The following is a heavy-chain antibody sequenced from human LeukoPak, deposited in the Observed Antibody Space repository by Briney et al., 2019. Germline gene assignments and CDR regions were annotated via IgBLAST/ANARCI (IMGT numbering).Heavy chain of an antibody. CDR2: INSRSNYK. CDR1: GFSFTNYT. Sequence: GGSLRLSCATSGFSFTNYTRNWIRQAPGKGLEWVSSINSRSNYKYYADSVKGRFTISRDNAKNSLFLQMNSLRIEDSAIYYCALDDGIVGTTSAFDIWGQGTMVTVSS. D-gene: IGHD1-26*01. CDR3: ALDDGIVGTTSAFDI. J-gene: IGHJ3*02. V-gene: IGHV3-21*01.